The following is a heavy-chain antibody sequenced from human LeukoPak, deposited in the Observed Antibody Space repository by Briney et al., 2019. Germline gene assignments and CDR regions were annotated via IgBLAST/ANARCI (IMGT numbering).Heavy chain of an antibody. Sequence: NPSETLSLTCAVYGGSFSGYYWSWIRQPPGKGLEWIGEINHSGSTNYNPSLKSRVTISVDTSKNQFSLKLSSVAAADTAVYYCARLRGLLWFGELLLGGGWFDPWGQGTLVTVSS. CDR3: ARLRGLLWFGELLLGGGWFDP. CDR1: GGSFSGYY. V-gene: IGHV4-34*01. J-gene: IGHJ5*02. D-gene: IGHD3-10*01. CDR2: INHSGST.